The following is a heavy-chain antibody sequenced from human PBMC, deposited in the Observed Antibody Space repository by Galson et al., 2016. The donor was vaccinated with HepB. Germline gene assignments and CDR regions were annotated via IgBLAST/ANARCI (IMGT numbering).Heavy chain of an antibody. CDR3: AKVFSSSWYHQTRLFDY. Sequence: SLRLSCAASGFTFTSYAMGWVRQAPEKGLEWVSSISGGDGDTYYADSVRGRFTISRDNSKNTLYLQMNSLRAEDTAMYYCAKVFSSSWYHQTRLFDYWGQGTRVTVSS. CDR1: GFTFTSYA. CDR2: ISGGDGDT. V-gene: IGHV3-23*01. J-gene: IGHJ4*02. D-gene: IGHD6-13*01.